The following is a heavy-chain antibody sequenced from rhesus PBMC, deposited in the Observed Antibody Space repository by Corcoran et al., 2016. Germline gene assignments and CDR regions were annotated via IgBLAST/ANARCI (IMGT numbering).Heavy chain of an antibody. CDR1: GGSISGYY. CDR3: ARYAGTVDYFDY. J-gene: IGHJ4*01. D-gene: IGHD5-24*01. CDR2: IDGNMAGT. V-gene: IGHV4-81*01. Sequence: QLQLQESGPGLVKPSETLSLTCAVSGGSISGYYWSWIRQAPGKGLEWIGNIDGNMAGTNYNPSLKSRVTISKDTSKNQFSLKLSSVTAADTAVYYCARYAGTVDYFDYWGQGVLVTVSS.